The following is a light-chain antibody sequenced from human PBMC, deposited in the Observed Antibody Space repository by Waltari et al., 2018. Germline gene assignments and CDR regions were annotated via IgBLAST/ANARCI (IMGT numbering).Light chain of an antibody. CDR2: GNN. J-gene: IGLJ1*01. Sequence: QSVLTQPPSVSGAPGQRVTISCTGSNSNVGAGYDIHWYQQLPGTAPKLLSYGNNNRPTGVPDRFSGAKAGTSASLAITGLQAEDEAEYYCQSYDSSLRGYVFGTGTKVTVL. V-gene: IGLV1-40*01. CDR3: QSYDSSLRGYV. CDR1: NSNVGAGYD.